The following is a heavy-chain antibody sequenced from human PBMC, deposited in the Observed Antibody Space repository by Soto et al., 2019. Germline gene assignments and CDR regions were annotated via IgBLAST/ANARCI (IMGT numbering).Heavy chain of an antibody. CDR2: IYYSGST. V-gene: IGHV4-30-4*01. J-gene: IGHJ6*04. CDR1: GGSISSGDYY. CDR3: ARDRGIAAAHYGMDV. D-gene: IGHD6-13*01. Sequence: PSETLSLTCTVSGGSISSGDYYWSWIRQPPGKGLEWIGYIYYSGSTYYNPSLKSRVTISVDTSKNQFSLKLSSVTAADTAVYYCARDRGIAAAHYGMDVWGKGTTVTVSS.